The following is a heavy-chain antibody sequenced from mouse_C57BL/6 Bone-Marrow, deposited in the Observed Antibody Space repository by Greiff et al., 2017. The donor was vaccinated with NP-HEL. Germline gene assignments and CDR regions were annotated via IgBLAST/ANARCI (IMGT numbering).Heavy chain of an antibody. Sequence: VQLQQSGPELVKPGASVKISCKASGYAFSSSWMNWVKQRPGKGLEWIGRIYPGDGDTNYNGKFKGKATLTADKSSSTAYMQLSSLTSEDAAVYFCASKARVVDVWGTGTTVTVSS. CDR3: ASKARVVDV. V-gene: IGHV1-82*01. CDR2: IYPGDGDT. CDR1: GYAFSSSW. J-gene: IGHJ1*03.